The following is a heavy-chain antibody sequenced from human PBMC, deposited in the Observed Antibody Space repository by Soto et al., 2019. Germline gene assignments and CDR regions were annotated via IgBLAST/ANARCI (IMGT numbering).Heavy chain of an antibody. CDR3: ALDIVVVTAAIRGTYY. CDR1: GGTFSSYA. CDR2: IIPIFGTA. J-gene: IGHJ4*02. D-gene: IGHD2-2*02. V-gene: IGHV1-69*13. Sequence: SVKVSCKASGGTFSSYAISWVRQAPGQGLEWMGGIIPIFGTANYAQKFQGRVTITADESTSTAYMELSSLRSEDTAVYYCALDIVVVTAAIRGTYYWGQGALVTVSS.